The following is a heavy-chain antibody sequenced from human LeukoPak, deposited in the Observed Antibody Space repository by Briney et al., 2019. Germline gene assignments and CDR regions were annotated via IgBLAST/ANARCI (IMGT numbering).Heavy chain of an antibody. V-gene: IGHV3-23*01. CDR2: ISGSSVST. Sequence: GRSLRLSCAASGFTFSSYAMHWVRQAPGKGLEWVSGISGSSVSTYSADSVKGRFTISRDNSKNTLYLQMNSLRAEDTAVYYCAKLEYDYVWGSYIDYWGQGTLVTVSS. CDR1: GFTFSSYA. D-gene: IGHD3-16*01. J-gene: IGHJ4*02. CDR3: AKLEYDYVWGSYIDY.